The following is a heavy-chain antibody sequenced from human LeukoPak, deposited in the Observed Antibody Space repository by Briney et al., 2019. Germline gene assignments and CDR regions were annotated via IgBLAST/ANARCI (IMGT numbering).Heavy chain of an antibody. CDR1: GFTFSTFA. CDR2: ISVTGDST. CDR3: AKGGHFDQ. J-gene: IGHJ4*02. V-gene: IGHV3-23*01. Sequence: GGSLRLSCAASGFTFSTFAMSWARQAPGEGLEWVSAISVTGDSTYYADSVEGRFTISRDDSKSTLYLQMNRLRAEDTAVYHCAKGGHFDQWGQGTLVTVSS.